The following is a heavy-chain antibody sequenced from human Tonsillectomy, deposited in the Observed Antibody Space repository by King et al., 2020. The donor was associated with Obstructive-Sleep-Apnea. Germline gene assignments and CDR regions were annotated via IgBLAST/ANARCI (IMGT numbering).Heavy chain of an antibody. J-gene: IGHJ5*02. CDR3: ARANIAAPGAWFGP. Sequence: VQLQQSGPGLVKPSQTLSLTCAISGDSVSSNSAVWSWIRQSPSRGLEWLGRTYYRSKWYNDYALSVKSRITINSDTSKNQFSLQLNSVTPEDTAVYYCARANIAAPGAWFGPWGHGTLVTVSS. V-gene: IGHV6-1*01. CDR2: TYYRSKWYN. CDR1: GDSVSSNSAV. D-gene: IGHD6-25*01.